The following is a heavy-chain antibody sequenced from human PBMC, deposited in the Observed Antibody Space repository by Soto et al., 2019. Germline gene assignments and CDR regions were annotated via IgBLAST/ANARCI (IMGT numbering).Heavy chain of an antibody. CDR1: GGSISIGGYY. CDR2: IYYSGNT. V-gene: IGHV4-31*03. CDR3: ARRNYDSRGYQVDY. Sequence: NPSETLSLTCTVSGGSISIGGYYWSWIRQHPGKGLEWIGYIYYSGNTYYNPSLNSRVTISLDTSQNQFSLKLSSVTAADTAVYFCARRNYDSRGYQVDYWGQGTLVTVSS. J-gene: IGHJ4*02. D-gene: IGHD3-22*01.